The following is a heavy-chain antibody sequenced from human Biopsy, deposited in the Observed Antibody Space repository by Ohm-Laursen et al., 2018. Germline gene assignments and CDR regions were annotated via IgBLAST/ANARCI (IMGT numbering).Heavy chain of an antibody. J-gene: IGHJ5*02. V-gene: IGHV3-7*04. Sequence: GSLRLSCTASGITFNSDWMSWVRQAPGTGLEWVAIIREHGNEEFYVDSVKGRFTISGDNARDSVYLQMNSLRAEDTAIYYCARGNGPSAWGQGTLVTVSS. CDR1: GITFNSDW. D-gene: IGHD4-11*01. CDR2: IREHGNEE. CDR3: ARGNGPSA.